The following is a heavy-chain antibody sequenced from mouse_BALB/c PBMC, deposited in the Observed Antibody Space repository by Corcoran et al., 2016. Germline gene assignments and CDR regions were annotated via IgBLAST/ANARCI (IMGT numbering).Heavy chain of an antibody. Sequence: QIQLVQSGPELKKPGETVKISCKASGYTFTNYGMNWVKQAPGKGLKWMGWINTDTGEPTYADDFKGRFAFSLETSASTAYLQINNLKKEDTATYFCARGDYDGSRGFAYWGQGTLVTVSA. V-gene: IGHV9-3-1*01. CDR3: ARGDYDGSRGFAY. CDR2: INTDTGEP. J-gene: IGHJ3*01. CDR1: GYTFTNYG. D-gene: IGHD1-1*01.